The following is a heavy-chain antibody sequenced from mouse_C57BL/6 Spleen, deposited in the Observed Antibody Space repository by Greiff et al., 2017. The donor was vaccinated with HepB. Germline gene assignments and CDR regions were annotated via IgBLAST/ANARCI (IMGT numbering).Heavy chain of an antibody. D-gene: IGHD2-4*01. CDR2: IYPGSGST. J-gene: IGHJ3*01. V-gene: IGHV1-55*01. Sequence: VQLQQPGAELVKPGASVKMSCKASGYTFTSYWITWVKQRPGQGLEWIGDIYPGSGSTNYNEKFKSKATLTVDTSSSTAYMQLSSLTSEDSAVYYCARKSYDYADSFAYWGQGTLVTVSA. CDR1: GYTFTSYW. CDR3: ARKSYDYADSFAY.